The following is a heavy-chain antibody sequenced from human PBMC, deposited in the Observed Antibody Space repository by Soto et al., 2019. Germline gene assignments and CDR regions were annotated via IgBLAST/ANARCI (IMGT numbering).Heavy chain of an antibody. Sequence: GASVKVSCKASGYTFTGYYMHWVRQAPGQGLEWMGWINPNSGGTNYAQKFQGRVTMTRDTSVSTAYMELSRLRSDDTAVYYCARGRPPTYYYYGMDVWGQGTTVTVSS. CDR3: ARGRPPTYYYYGMDV. J-gene: IGHJ6*02. V-gene: IGHV1-2*02. CDR2: INPNSGGT. CDR1: GYTFTGYY.